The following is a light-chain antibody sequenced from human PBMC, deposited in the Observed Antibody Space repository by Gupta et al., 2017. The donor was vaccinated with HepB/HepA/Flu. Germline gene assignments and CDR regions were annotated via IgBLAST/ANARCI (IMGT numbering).Light chain of an antibody. CDR1: SSNIGSTY. CDR2: RNN. V-gene: IGLV1-47*01. Sequence: QSVLTQPPSASVTPGQTVTPSCSGSSSNIGSTYVSWYQQHPGTAPKLLINRNNQRPSGVPDQCSGSKSGTTASLAISGLRSEDEADDYCAAWDDSLSGWVFGGGTKLTVL. J-gene: IGLJ3*02. CDR3: AAWDDSLSGWV.